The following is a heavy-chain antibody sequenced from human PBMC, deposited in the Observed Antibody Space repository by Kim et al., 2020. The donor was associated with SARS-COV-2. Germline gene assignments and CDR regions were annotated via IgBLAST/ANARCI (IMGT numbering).Heavy chain of an antibody. V-gene: IGHV3-30*18. Sequence: GGSLRLSCTASGFTFSSYGMHWVRQAPGKGLEWVAVISYDGSNKYYADSVKGRFTISRDNSKNTLYLQMNSLRAEDTAVYYCAKVLGVGSSWYPRPYYFDYWGQGTLVTVSS. J-gene: IGHJ4*02. CDR1: GFTFSSYG. CDR2: ISYDGSNK. D-gene: IGHD6-13*01. CDR3: AKVLGVGSSWYPRPYYFDY.